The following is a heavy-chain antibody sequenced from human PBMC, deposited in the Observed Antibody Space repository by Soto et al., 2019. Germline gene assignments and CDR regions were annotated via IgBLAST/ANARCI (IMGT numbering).Heavy chain of an antibody. D-gene: IGHD4-17*01. CDR3: ARDFRDYDAFDI. CDR2: ISYDGSNK. CDR1: GFTFSSYA. Sequence: GGSLRLSCAASGFTFSSYAMHWVRQAPGKGLEWVAVISYDGSNKYYAASVKGRFTISRDNSKNTLYLQMNSLRAEDTAVYYCARDFRDYDAFDIWGQGTMVTVSS. V-gene: IGHV3-30*04. J-gene: IGHJ3*02.